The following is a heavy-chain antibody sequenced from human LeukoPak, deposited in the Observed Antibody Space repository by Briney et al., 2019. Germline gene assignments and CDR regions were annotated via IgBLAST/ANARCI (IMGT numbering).Heavy chain of an antibody. D-gene: IGHD3-22*01. V-gene: IGHV3-30*09. Sequence: GGSLRLSCAASGFTFSTYAMHWVRQAPGKGLEWVAVISYDGSSKYYADSVKGRFAISRDNSRNTLYLQMNSLRVEDTAIYYCARARSNYDYQVEYWGQGSLVTVSS. CDR3: ARARSNYDYQVEY. J-gene: IGHJ4*02. CDR2: ISYDGSSK. CDR1: GFTFSTYA.